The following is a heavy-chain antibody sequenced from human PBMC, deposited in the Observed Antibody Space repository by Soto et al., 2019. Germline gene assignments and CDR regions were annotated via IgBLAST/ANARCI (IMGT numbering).Heavy chain of an antibody. CDR3: ARDRDIAALLGYYYYYMDV. Sequence: GGSLRLSCAASGFTFSSYWMSWVRQAPGKGLEWVANIKQDGSEKYYVDSVKDRFTISRDNAKNSLYLQMNSLRAEDTAVYYCARDRDIAALLGYYYYYMDVWGKGTTVTVSS. V-gene: IGHV3-7*01. J-gene: IGHJ6*03. CDR1: GFTFSSYW. D-gene: IGHD6-6*01. CDR2: IKQDGSEK.